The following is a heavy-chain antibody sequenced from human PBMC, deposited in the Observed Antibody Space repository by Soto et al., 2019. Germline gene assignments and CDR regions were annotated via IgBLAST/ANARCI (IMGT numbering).Heavy chain of an antibody. CDR2: MNPNSGNT. Sequence: ASVKVSCKASGYTFTSYDINWVRQATGQGLEWMGWMNPNSGNTGYAQKFQGRVTMTRNTSTNTAHMELSSLRSEDTAVYYCARASPITVVPVVLFPWFDPRGQGTQVPVSS. V-gene: IGHV1-8*01. CDR1: GYTFTSYD. CDR3: ARASPITVVPVVLFPWFDP. D-gene: IGHD2-2*01. J-gene: IGHJ5*02.